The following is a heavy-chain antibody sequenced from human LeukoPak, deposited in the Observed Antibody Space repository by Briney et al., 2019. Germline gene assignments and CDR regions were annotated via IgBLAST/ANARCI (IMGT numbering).Heavy chain of an antibody. CDR2: INSDGSST. J-gene: IGHJ3*02. Sequence: GGSLRLSCAASGFTFSSYWMHWVRQAPGKGLVWVSRINSDGSSTSYVDSVKGRFTISRDNAKNSLYLQMNSLRAGDTAVYYCARALYGSGSSYDVFDIWGQGTMVTVSS. CDR3: ARALYGSGSSYDVFDI. V-gene: IGHV3-74*01. CDR1: GFTFSSYW. D-gene: IGHD3-10*01.